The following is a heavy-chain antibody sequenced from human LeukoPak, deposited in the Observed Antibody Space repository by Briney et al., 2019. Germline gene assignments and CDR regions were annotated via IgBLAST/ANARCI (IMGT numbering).Heavy chain of an antibody. V-gene: IGHV3-7*01. CDR1: GFTYSSYW. CDR3: ARDLASYYYYYMDV. CDR2: IKQDGSEK. J-gene: IGHJ6*03. Sequence: GGSLRLSCAASGFTYSSYWMSWVRQAPGKGLEWVANIKQDGSEKYYVDSVKGRFTISRDNAKNSLYLQMNSLRAEDTAVYYCARDLASYYYYYMDVWGKGTTVTVSS.